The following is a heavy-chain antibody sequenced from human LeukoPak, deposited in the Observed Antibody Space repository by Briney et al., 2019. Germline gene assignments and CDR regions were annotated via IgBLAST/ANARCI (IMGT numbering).Heavy chain of an antibody. J-gene: IGHJ4*02. Sequence: GGSLRLSCAASGFTIRDGYMSWVRQAPGKRLEWLAFIYVSGTTFYAASVKGRFTISRDNAKNTVYLQMNNLRAEDTALYFCGRHAYGGSPPLSWGQGALVTVSS. CDR3: GRHAYGGSPPLS. CDR2: IYVSGTT. V-gene: IGHV3-53*01. CDR1: GFTIRDGY. D-gene: IGHD3-10*01.